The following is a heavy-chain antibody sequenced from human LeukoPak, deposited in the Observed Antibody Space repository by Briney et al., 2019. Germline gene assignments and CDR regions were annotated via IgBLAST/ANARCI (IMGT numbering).Heavy chain of an antibody. Sequence: PGGSLRLSCAASGFTFSSYGMHWVRQAPGKGLEWVAVISYDGSNKYYADSVKGRFTISRDNSKNTLYLQMNSLRAEDTAVYYCVKEELSMYYYGSGSPDIWGQGTMVTVSS. CDR1: GFTFSSYG. V-gene: IGHV3-30*18. D-gene: IGHD3-10*01. CDR3: VKEELSMYYYGSGSPDI. J-gene: IGHJ3*02. CDR2: ISYDGSNK.